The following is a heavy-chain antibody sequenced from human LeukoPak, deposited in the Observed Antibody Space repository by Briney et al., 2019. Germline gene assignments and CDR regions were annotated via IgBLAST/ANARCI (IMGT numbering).Heavy chain of an antibody. Sequence: RASVKVSCKASGGTFSSYAISWVRQAPGQGLEWMGGIIPIFGTANYAQKFQGRVTITTDESTSTAYMELSSLRSEDTAVYYCARSYYYDSSGYAYFDYWGQGTLVTVSS. V-gene: IGHV1-69*05. CDR1: GGTFSSYA. CDR3: ARSYYYDSSGYAYFDY. D-gene: IGHD3-22*01. CDR2: IIPIFGTA. J-gene: IGHJ4*02.